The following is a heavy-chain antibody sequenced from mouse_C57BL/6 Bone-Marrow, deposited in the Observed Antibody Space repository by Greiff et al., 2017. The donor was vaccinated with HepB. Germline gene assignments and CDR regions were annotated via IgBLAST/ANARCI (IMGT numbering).Heavy chain of an antibody. CDR2: ISGGSGNT. D-gene: IGHD2-2*01. J-gene: IGHJ2*01. V-gene: IGHV5-9*01. Sequence: EVKLEESGGGLVKPGGSLKLSCAASGFTFSSYTMSWVRQTPEKRLEWVATISGGSGNTYYPDSVKGRFTISRDNAKNTLYLQMSSLRSEDTALYYCARHFGGYGFDYWGQGTTLTVSS. CDR3: ARHFGGYGFDY. CDR1: GFTFSSYT.